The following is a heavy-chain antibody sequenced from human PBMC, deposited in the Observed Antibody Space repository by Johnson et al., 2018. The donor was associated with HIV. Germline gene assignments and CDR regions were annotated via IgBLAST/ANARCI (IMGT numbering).Heavy chain of an antibody. CDR1: GFTFNSYA. CDR3: AKAFSSSWSDAFDI. Sequence: QVQLVESGGGLVQPGGSLRLSCAASGFTFNSYAMHWVRQAPGRGLEWVAVISYDGSNKYYADSVKGRFTISRDDSKNTLYLQMNSLIPEDTAVYYCAKAFSSSWSDAFDIWGQGTMVTVSS. CDR2: ISYDGSNK. J-gene: IGHJ3*02. V-gene: IGHV3-30-3*01. D-gene: IGHD6-13*01.